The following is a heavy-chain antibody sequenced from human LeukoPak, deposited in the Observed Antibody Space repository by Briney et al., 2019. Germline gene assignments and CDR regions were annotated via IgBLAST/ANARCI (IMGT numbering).Heavy chain of an antibody. V-gene: IGHV4-59*12. CDR1: GGSINSYY. D-gene: IGHD3-10*01. CDR3: ARGKGYCYGSGQGYWFDP. Sequence: SETLSLTCSVSGGSINSYYWSWIRQPPGKGLEWIGNIYYTGSTNYNPSLKSRVTISVDTSKNQFSLKLSSVTAADTAVYYCARGKGYCYGSGQGYWFDPWGQGTLVTVSS. J-gene: IGHJ5*02. CDR2: IYYTGST.